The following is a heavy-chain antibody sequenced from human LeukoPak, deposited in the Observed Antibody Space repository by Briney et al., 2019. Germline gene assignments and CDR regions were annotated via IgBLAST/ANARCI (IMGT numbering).Heavy chain of an antibody. J-gene: IGHJ4*02. CDR2: ISWNSGYI. CDR1: GFTLDDYA. CDR3: AKATGCTYGYPYFDY. V-gene: IGHV3-9*01. Sequence: PGGSLRLSCAASGFTLDDYAMHWVRQPPGKGLEWVSGISWNSGYIGYADSVKGRFIISRDNAKNSLYLQMNSLRAEDTALYYCAKATGCTYGYPYFDYWGQGTLVTVSS. D-gene: IGHD5-18*01.